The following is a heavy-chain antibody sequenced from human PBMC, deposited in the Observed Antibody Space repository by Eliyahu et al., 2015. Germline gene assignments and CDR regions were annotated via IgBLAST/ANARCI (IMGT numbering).Heavy chain of an antibody. Sequence: EVQLLEXGGAFVQPGGSLRLSCAASGFPFTXXXLNWVXXVPGKGLEWVSGNSGHGGSTYYADSVRGRFTMSRDNSKNTLYLQMNSLRAEDTAIYYCVRSSGTNAWERFDSWGQGTLATVSS. V-gene: IGHV3-23*01. CDR1: GFPFTXXX. CDR2: NSGHGGST. CDR3: VRSSGTNAWERFDS. D-gene: IGHD1-1*01. J-gene: IGHJ4*02.